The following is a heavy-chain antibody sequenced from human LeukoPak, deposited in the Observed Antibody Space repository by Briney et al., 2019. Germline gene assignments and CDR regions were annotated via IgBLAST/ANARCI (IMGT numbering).Heavy chain of an antibody. CDR3: ARSDLTTDYYYYGMDV. D-gene: IGHD4-17*01. V-gene: IGHV1-2*04. J-gene: IGHJ6*02. CDR1: GYTFTGYY. CDR2: INPSSGGT. Sequence: ASVKVSCKASGYTFTGYYMHWVRQAPGQGLEWMGWINPSSGGTNYAQKFQGWVTMTRDTSISTAYMELSRLRSDDTAVYYCARSDLTTDYYYYGMDVWGQGTTVTVSS.